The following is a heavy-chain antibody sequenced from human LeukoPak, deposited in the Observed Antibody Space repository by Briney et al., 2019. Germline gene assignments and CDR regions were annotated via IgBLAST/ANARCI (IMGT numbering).Heavy chain of an antibody. CDR3: AREYYYFWSGSGYGWTQIDS. Sequence: SETLSLICSVSGGSISGYYWSWIRQPAGKGLEWIGRMYTSGGAYYKPSLRSRVTMSVDTSKNQISLEVQSVTAADTAVYYCAREYYYFWSGSGYGWTQIDSWGRGILVAVSS. CDR1: GGSISGYY. D-gene: IGHD3-3*01. J-gene: IGHJ5*01. V-gene: IGHV4-4*07. CDR2: MYTSGGA.